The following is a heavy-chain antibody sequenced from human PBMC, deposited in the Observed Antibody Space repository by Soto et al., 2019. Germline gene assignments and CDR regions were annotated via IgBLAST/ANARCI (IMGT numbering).Heavy chain of an antibody. CDR1: GFTFSSYA. D-gene: IGHD3-22*01. V-gene: IGHV3-30-3*01. Sequence: QVQLVESGGGVVQPGRSLRLSCAASGFTFSSYAMHWVRQAPGKGLEWVAVISYDGSNKYYADSVKGRFTFSRDNSKNTLYLQMNSLRAEDTAVYYCARDHYYDSSGLDYWGQGTLVTVSS. CDR3: ARDHYYDSSGLDY. J-gene: IGHJ4*02. CDR2: ISYDGSNK.